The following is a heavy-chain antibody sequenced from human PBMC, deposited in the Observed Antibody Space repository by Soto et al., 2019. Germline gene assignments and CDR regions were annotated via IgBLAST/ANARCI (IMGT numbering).Heavy chain of an antibody. CDR2: ISLYSDGT. CDR1: GYTFSNYG. D-gene: IGHD2-2*01. CDR3: ARGVPGAEALFGP. Sequence: QVQLVQSGGEVKRPGASVKVYCKTSGYTFSNYGITWVRQAPGQPLEWLGRISLYSDGTNYAQKFQRRVSMTTDTSTTPAYMELRSLRSDDTAVYYCARGVPGAEALFGPWGQGTLVTVSS. J-gene: IGHJ5*02. V-gene: IGHV1-18*01.